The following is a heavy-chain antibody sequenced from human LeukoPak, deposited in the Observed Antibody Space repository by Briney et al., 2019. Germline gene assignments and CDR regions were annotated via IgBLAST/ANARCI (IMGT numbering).Heavy chain of an antibody. D-gene: IGHD4-17*01. CDR1: GFTVSSNY. V-gene: IGHV3-66*01. J-gene: IGHJ4*02. Sequence: PGRSLRLSCAASGFTVSSNYMSWVRQAPGKGLEWVSVIYSGGSTYYADSVKGRFTISRDNSKNTLYLQMNSLRAEDTAVYYCAREQEYDYAFDYWGQGTLVTVSS. CDR3: AREQEYDYAFDY. CDR2: IYSGGST.